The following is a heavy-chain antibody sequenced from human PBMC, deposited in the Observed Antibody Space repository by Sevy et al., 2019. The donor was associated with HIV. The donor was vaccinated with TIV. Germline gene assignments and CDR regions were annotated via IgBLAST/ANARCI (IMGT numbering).Heavy chain of an antibody. V-gene: IGHV4-4*07. CDR2: IYTSGST. CDR3: ARGDFWSGYYYYAMDV. Sequence: SETLSLTCTVSGVSISTYYWSWIRQPAGKGLVWIGRIYTSGSTNYNPSLKSRVTMSVDTSKNQFSLKLSSVTAADTVVYYCARGDFWSGYYYYAMDVWGQGTTVTVSS. CDR1: GVSISTYY. D-gene: IGHD3-3*01. J-gene: IGHJ6*02.